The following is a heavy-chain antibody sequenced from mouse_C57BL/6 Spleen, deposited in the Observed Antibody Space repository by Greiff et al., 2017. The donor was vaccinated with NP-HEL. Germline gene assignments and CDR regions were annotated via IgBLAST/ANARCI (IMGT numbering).Heavy chain of an antibody. CDR3: ARSRDGYYFDY. CDR2: IYPGSGST. J-gene: IGHJ2*01. V-gene: IGHV1-55*01. CDR1: GYTFTSYW. Sequence: QVQLQQPGAELVKPGASVKLSCTASGYTFTSYWITWVKQRPGQGLEWIGDIYPGSGSTNYNEKFKSKATLTVDTSSSTAYMQLSSLTSEDAAVYYCARSRDGYYFDYWGQGTTLTVSS. D-gene: IGHD2-3*01.